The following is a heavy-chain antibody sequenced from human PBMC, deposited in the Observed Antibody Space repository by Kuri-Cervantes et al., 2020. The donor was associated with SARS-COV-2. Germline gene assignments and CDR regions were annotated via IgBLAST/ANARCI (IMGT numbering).Heavy chain of an antibody. D-gene: IGHD3-10*01. V-gene: IGHV1-2*02. CDR2: INPNSGGT. J-gene: IGHJ6*03. CDR3: ASYGFDLNYYYYYYMDV. CDR1: GYTLTELS. Sequence: ASVKVSCKVSGYTLTELSMHWVRQAPGKGLEWMGWINPNSGGTNYAQKFQGRVTMTRDTSISTAYMELSRLRSDDTAVYYCASYGFDLNYYYYYYMDVWGKGTTVTVSS.